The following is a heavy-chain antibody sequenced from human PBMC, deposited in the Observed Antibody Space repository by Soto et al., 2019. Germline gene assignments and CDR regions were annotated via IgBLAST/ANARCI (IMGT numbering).Heavy chain of an antibody. D-gene: IGHD1-26*01. V-gene: IGHV3-23*01. CDR2: ISGSGFKK. Sequence: EGSLRLSXAASGFIFENFGMSWVRQAPGKGLEWISSISGSGFKKYYADSVKGRFTISRDNSKSTVYLELNNLSAEDTAVYHCAKNQGVELVPLATVDWFDPWGQGSVVTVSS. CDR1: GFIFENFG. J-gene: IGHJ5*02. CDR3: AKNQGVELVPLATVDWFDP.